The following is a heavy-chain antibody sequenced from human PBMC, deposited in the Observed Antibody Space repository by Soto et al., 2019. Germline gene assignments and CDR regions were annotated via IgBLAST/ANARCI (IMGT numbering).Heavy chain of an antibody. V-gene: IGHV3-23*01. CDR3: AKFTPRVTMVRGVIVYYYYYYMDV. D-gene: IGHD3-10*01. Sequence: GGSLRLSCAASGFTFSSYAMSWFRQAPGKGLEWVSAISGSGGSTYYADSVKGRFTISRDNSKNTLYLQMNSLRAEDTAVYYCAKFTPRVTMVRGVIVYYYYYYMDVWGKGATVTVSS. CDR2: ISGSGGST. J-gene: IGHJ6*03. CDR1: GFTFSSYA.